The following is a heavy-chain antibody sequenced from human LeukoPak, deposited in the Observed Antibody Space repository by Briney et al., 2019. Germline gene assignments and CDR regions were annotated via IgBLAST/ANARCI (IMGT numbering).Heavy chain of an antibody. CDR2: ISSSSSNI. D-gene: IGHD1-26*01. Sequence: GGSLRLSCAASGFTFSSYSMNWVRQAPGKGLEWVSSISSSSSNIYYADSVKGRFTISRDNAKNSLYLQMNSLRAEDTAVYYCARDKGGKDYWGQGTLVTVSS. CDR1: GFTFSSYS. V-gene: IGHV3-21*01. CDR3: ARDKGGKDY. J-gene: IGHJ4*02.